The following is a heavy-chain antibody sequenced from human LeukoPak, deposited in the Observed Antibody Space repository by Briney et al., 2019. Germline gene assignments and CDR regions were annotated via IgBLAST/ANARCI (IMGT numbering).Heavy chain of an antibody. CDR3: ARHPEIYSSSWYWFDP. V-gene: IGHV5-51*01. CDR2: IYPGDSDT. CDR1: GYSFTSYW. D-gene: IGHD6-13*01. Sequence: GESLKISCKGSGYSFTSYWIGWVRQMPGKGLEWMGIIYPGDSDTRYSPSFQGQVTISADKSISTAYLQWSNLKASDTAMYYCARHPEIYSSSWYWFDPWGQGTLVTVSS. J-gene: IGHJ5*02.